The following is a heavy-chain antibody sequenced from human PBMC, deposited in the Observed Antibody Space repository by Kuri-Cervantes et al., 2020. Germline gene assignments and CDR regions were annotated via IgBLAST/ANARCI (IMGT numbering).Heavy chain of an antibody. J-gene: IGHJ4*02. CDR2: INHRGST. Sequence: GSLRLSCDVYGGSFSGSYWSWIRQPPGKGLEWIGEINHRGSTYYNPSLKSRVTISLVTSKNQFSLKVNSVTAADTAVYYCARRVAGSSADNWGQGTLVTVSS. V-gene: IGHV4-34*01. CDR1: GGSFSGSY. D-gene: IGHD6-19*01. CDR3: ARRVAGSSADN.